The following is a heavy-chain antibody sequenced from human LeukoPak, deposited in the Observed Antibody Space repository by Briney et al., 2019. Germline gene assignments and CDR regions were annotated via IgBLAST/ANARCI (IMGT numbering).Heavy chain of an antibody. Sequence: PSETLSLTCTVSGYSISSGYYWGWIRQPPGKGLEWIGSIYHSGSTYYNPSLKSRVTISVDTSKNQFSLKLTSVTAADTAVYYCARDSLVYYDTSGSSWGQGTLVTVSS. CDR3: ARDSLVYYDTSGSS. J-gene: IGHJ5*02. V-gene: IGHV4-38-2*02. CDR1: GYSISSGYY. CDR2: IYHSGST. D-gene: IGHD3-22*01.